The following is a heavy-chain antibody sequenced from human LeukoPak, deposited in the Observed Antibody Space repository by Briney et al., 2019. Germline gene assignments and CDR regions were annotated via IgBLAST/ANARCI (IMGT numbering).Heavy chain of an antibody. Sequence: ASVTVSCKASGYTFTSYGISWVRQAPGQGLEWMGWISAYNGNTNYAQKLHGRVTMTTDTSTSTAYMELRSLRADDTAVYYCARDYVGVYYFDYWGQGTLVTVSA. D-gene: IGHD2-8*01. CDR3: ARDYVGVYYFDY. CDR1: GYTFTSYG. V-gene: IGHV1-18*01. CDR2: ISAYNGNT. J-gene: IGHJ4*02.